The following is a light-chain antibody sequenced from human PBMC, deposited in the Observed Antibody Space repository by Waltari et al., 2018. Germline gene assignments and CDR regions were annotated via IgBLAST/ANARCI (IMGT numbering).Light chain of an antibody. CDR1: QSLLHSNGYNY. J-gene: IGKJ1*01. CDR3: MQALQTPWT. Sequence: DIVMTQSPLSLPVTPGEPASISCRSSQSLLHSNGYNYLDWYLQKPGPSPQLLIYLGSNRASGVPDRFSGSRSGTDFTLKISRVEAEDVGVYYCMQALQTPWTFGQGTKVEIK. CDR2: LGS. V-gene: IGKV2-28*01.